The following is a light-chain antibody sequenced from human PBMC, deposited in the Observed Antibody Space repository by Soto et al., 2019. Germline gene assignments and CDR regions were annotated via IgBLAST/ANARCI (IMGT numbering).Light chain of an antibody. CDR2: FAS. J-gene: IGKJ4*01. CDR3: QHYNKWPLT. Sequence: EVVMTQSPATLSGSPGEKATLSCRASHIVSNNLAWYQQKPGQAPRLLIYFASTRATGIPARFSGSGSGTEFTLTISSLQSEDFAVYYCQHYNKWPLTFGGGTKVETK. V-gene: IGKV3-15*01. CDR1: HIVSNN.